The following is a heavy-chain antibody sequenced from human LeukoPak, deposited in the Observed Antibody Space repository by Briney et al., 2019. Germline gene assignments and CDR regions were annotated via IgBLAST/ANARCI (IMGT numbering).Heavy chain of an antibody. V-gene: IGHV3-23*01. CDR2: LRGNDET. CDR3: ARASWVSDPDAVR. Sequence: GGSLRLSCAASGISFRNYAMSWVRQAPARGPEWVSSLRGNDETFYADSVKGRFTLSRDDSRDTVYLQLNNLRVEDTAIYYCARASWVSDPDAVRWGQGTQVTVSS. J-gene: IGHJ4*02. D-gene: IGHD3-10*01. CDR1: GISFRNYA.